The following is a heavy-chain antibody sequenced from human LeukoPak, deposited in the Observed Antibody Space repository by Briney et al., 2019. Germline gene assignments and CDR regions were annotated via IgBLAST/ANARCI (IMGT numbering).Heavy chain of an antibody. CDR1: GYTFTGYY. D-gene: IGHD2-15*01. V-gene: IGHV1-2*04. CDR3: ARSDCSGGSCYSDY. CDR2: INPNSGGT. Sequence: ASVKVSCKASGYTFTGYYMHWVRQDPRQGLEGMGWINPNSGGTNYSPKFQGWVTMTRDTSISTAYMELSRLRSDDTAVYYCARSDCSGGSCYSDYWGQGTLVTVSS. J-gene: IGHJ4*02.